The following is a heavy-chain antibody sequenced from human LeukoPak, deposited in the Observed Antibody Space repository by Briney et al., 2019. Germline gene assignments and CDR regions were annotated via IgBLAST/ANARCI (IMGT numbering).Heavy chain of an antibody. CDR2: ISAYNGNT. V-gene: IGHV1-18*01. CDR3: AREGLVVPALTYYYYYMGV. J-gene: IGHJ6*03. CDR1: GYTFTSYG. Sequence: ASVKVSCKASGYTFTSYGISWVRQAPGQGLEWMGWISAYNGNTNYAQKLQGRVTMTTDTSTSTAYMELRSLRSDDTAVYYCAREGLVVPALTYYYYYMGVWGKGITVTVSS. D-gene: IGHD2-2*01.